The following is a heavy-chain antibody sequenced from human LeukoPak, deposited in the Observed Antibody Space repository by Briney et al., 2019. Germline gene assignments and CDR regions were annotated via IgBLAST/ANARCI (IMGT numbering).Heavy chain of an antibody. J-gene: IGHJ4*02. V-gene: IGHV3-15*01. Sequence: GGSLRLSCAASGFTFSNAWMSWVRQAPGKGLEWVGRIKSKTDGETTDYAAPVKGRFTISRDDSKNTLYLQMNSLKTEDTAVYYCTIDPDYWGQGTLVTVSS. CDR1: GFTFSNAW. D-gene: IGHD2-15*01. CDR2: IKSKTDGETT. CDR3: TIDPDY.